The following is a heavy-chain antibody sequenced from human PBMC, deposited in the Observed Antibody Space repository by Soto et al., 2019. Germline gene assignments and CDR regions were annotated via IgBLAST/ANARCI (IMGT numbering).Heavy chain of an antibody. CDR3: ARPANTVADHFDL. CDR1: GYTFTIYW. V-gene: IGHV5-51*01. J-gene: IGHJ4*02. CDR2: IYPSDSDT. Sequence: KISCQVSGYTFTIYWIGWVRQMPGKGLEWMGIIYPSDSDTRYSPSLQGQVTISADQSINTAYLQWDSLKASDTAIYYCARPANTVADHFDLWGQGTPVTVSS. D-gene: IGHD4-17*01.